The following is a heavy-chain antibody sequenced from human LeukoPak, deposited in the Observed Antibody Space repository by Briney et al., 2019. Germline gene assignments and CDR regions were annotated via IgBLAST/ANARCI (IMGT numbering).Heavy chain of an antibody. J-gene: IGHJ3*02. Sequence: SETLSLTCTVSGGSMSPFYWSWIRQSPGKGLEWIGSIYYSGGTNYNPSLKSRVTISVDTSKNQFSLELSSVTAADTAVHYCAVNSTKHTFDIWGQGTMVTLSS. CDR1: GGSMSPFY. V-gene: IGHV4-59*08. CDR3: AVNSTKHTFDI. D-gene: IGHD1-1*01. CDR2: IYYSGGT.